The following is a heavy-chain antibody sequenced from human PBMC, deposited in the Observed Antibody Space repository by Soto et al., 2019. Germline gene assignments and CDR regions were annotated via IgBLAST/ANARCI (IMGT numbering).Heavy chain of an antibody. CDR1: GFTFSNYG. Sequence: EVQLLESGGGLLQPGGSLRLSCAVSGFTFSNYGMSWVRQAPGKGLEWVAATSGSGDTTYYADSVKGRFTISRDNSKNTLYVQINSLRADDTAVYYCAKELVYDGSGIEIWGQGTLVTVS. CDR2: TSGSGDTT. CDR3: AKELVYDGSGIEI. D-gene: IGHD3-10*01. J-gene: IGHJ4*02. V-gene: IGHV3-23*01.